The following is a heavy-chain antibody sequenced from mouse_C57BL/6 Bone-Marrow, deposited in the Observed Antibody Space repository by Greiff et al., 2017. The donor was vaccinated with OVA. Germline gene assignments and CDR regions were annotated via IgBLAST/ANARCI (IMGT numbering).Heavy chain of an antibody. CDR2: ISSGGSYT. Sequence: EVQVVESGGDLVKPGGSLKLSCAASGFTFSSYGMSWVRQTPDKRLEWVATISSGGSYTYYTDSVKGGFTISRDNAKNTLYLQMSSLKSEDTAMYYCARNDLADCYGSDYALDYWGQGTSVTVSS. D-gene: IGHD1-1*01. CDR1: GFTFSSYG. CDR3: ARNDLADCYGSDYALDY. V-gene: IGHV5-6*01. J-gene: IGHJ4*01.